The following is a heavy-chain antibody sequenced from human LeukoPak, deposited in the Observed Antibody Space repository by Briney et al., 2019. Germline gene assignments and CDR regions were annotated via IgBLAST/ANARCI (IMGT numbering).Heavy chain of an antibody. D-gene: IGHD6-13*01. CDR1: GGSISSDY. V-gene: IGHV4-59*01. Sequence: SETLSLTCTVSGGSISSDYWSWIRQPPGKGLEWIGYIYYSGSTNYNPSLKSRVTISVDTSKNQFSLKLSSVTAADTAVYYCARGYGIAAAGHISLDYWGQGTLVTVSS. J-gene: IGHJ4*02. CDR3: ARGYGIAAAGHISLDY. CDR2: IYYSGST.